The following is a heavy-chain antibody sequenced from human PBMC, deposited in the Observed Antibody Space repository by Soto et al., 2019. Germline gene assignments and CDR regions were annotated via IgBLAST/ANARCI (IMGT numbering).Heavy chain of an antibody. CDR2: ISAYNGNT. D-gene: IGHD6-13*01. J-gene: IGHJ4*02. Sequence: GASVKVSCKASGGTFSSYTISWVRQAPGQGLEWMGRISAYNGNTNYAQKLQGRVTMTTDTSTSTAYMELRSLRSDDTAVYYCARGVSSSWYRVYFDYWGQGTLVTVSS. CDR3: ARGVSSSWYRVYFDY. V-gene: IGHV1-18*01. CDR1: GGTFSSYT.